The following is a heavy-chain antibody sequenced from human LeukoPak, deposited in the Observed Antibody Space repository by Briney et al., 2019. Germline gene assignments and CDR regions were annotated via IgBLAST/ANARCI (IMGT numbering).Heavy chain of an antibody. V-gene: IGHV1-2*02. J-gene: IGHJ4*02. CDR1: GYTFSGSY. CDR2: INPNSGGT. D-gene: IGHD5/OR15-5a*01. Sequence: ASVKVSCKAPGYTFSGSYMNWVRQAPGQGLEWMGWINPNSGGTNYAQKFQGRVTMTRDTSSSTAYMELSRLRSDDTAVYYCARHMSTQENSADYWGQGTLVTVSS. CDR3: ARHMSTQENSADY.